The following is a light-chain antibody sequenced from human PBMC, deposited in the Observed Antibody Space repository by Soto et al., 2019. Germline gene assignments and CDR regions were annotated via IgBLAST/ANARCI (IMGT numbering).Light chain of an antibody. V-gene: IGKV3-15*01. CDR3: QKYNDWPPWT. CDR1: QSIANN. CDR2: GAS. J-gene: IGKJ1*01. Sequence: EIVMTQSPASLSASPGERITLSCKASQSIANNLAWHQQKPGQAPRLLMYGASTRAADIPARFSGSGSGTEFSLTISRLQSEDFAIYYCQKYNDWPPWTFGQGTKVDNK.